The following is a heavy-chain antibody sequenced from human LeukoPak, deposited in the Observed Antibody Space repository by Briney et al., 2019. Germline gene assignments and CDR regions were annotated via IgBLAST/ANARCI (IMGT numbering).Heavy chain of an antibody. CDR1: GFTVSSNY. CDR2: ISSSGSTI. D-gene: IGHD6-13*01. J-gene: IGHJ3*02. CDR3: ARDRGYSSSWYDDAFDI. Sequence: PGGSLRLSCAASGFTVSSNYMSWVRQAPGKGLEWVSYISSSGSTIYYADSVKGRFTISRDNAKNSLYLQMNSLRAEDTAVYYCARDRGYSSSWYDDAFDIWGQGTMVTVSS. V-gene: IGHV3-11*04.